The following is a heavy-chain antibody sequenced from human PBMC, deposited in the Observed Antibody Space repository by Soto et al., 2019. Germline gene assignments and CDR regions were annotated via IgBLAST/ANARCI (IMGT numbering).Heavy chain of an antibody. D-gene: IGHD6-13*01. Sequence: QVQLVQSGAEVKKPGSSVKVSCKASGGTFSSYAISWVRQAPGQGLEWMGGIIPIFGTANYAQKFQGRVTITADESTSTGYMELSRLGSEDTAVYFWARSPSPLAAAGTGSWFDPWGQGTLVTVSS. V-gene: IGHV1-69*01. CDR3: ARSPSPLAAAGTGSWFDP. CDR1: GGTFSSYA. CDR2: IIPIFGTA. J-gene: IGHJ5*02.